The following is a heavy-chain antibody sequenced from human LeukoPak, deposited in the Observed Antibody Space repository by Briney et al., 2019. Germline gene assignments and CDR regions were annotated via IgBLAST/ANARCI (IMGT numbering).Heavy chain of an antibody. V-gene: IGHV1-18*01. CDR1: GYTFTSYG. Sequence: GSVKVSCKASGYTFTSYGISWVRQAPGQGLEWMGWISAYNGNTNYAQKLQGRVTMTTDTSTSTAYMELRSLRSDDTAVYYCSRDEGDDSSGYWNWFEPWGQGTLVTVSS. CDR3: SRDEGDDSSGYWNWFEP. CDR2: ISAYNGNT. J-gene: IGHJ5*02. D-gene: IGHD3-22*01.